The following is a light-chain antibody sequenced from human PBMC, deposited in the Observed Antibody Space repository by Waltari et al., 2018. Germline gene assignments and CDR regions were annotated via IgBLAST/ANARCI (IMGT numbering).Light chain of an antibody. CDR2: AAS. V-gene: IGKV1-8*01. CDR1: QGISSY. Sequence: ALRVTQSPSSFTASTGDRVTVTCRASQGISSYLAWYQQKPGKAPKLLIYAASTLQSGVPSRFSGSGSGTDFTLTISCLQSEDFATYYCQQYYSYSSTFGQGTKVEIK. CDR3: QQYYSYSST. J-gene: IGKJ1*01.